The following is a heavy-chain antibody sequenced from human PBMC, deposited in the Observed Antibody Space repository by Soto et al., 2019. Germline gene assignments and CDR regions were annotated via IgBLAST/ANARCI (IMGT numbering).Heavy chain of an antibody. CDR1: GFTFDNYG. CDR2: INWNGGST. CDR3: ARDLGYCSGCSCHYFDY. D-gene: IGHD2-15*01. Sequence: GGSLRLSCAASGFTFDNYGMSWVRQAPGKGLEWVSGINWNGGSTGYADSVKGRFTISRDNAKNSLYLQMNSLRAEDTALYYCARDLGYCSGCSCHYFDYWGQGTLVTVSS. J-gene: IGHJ4*02. V-gene: IGHV3-20*04.